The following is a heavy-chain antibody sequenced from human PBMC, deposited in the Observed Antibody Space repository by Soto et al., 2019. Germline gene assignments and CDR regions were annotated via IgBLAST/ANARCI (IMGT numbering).Heavy chain of an antibody. Sequence: ASVKVSCKASGYTFTGYYMHWVRQAPGQGLEWMGWINPNSGGTNYAQKFQGRVTMTRDTSISTAYMELSRLRSDDTAVYYCLCGAFWSGYYRDYWGQGTLVTVSS. V-gene: IGHV1-2*02. CDR1: GYTFTGYY. CDR2: INPNSGGT. J-gene: IGHJ4*02. D-gene: IGHD3-3*01. CDR3: LCGAFWSGYYRDY.